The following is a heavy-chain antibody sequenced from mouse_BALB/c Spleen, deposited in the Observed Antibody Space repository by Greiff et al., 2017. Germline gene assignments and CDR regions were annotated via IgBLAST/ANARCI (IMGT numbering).Heavy chain of an antibody. CDR1: GYTFTDYY. CDR3: ARGDGYDWFAY. CDR2: IYPGSGNT. V-gene: IGHV1-77*01. J-gene: IGHJ3*01. D-gene: IGHD2-2*01. Sequence: QVHVKQSGAELARPGASVKLSCKASGYTFTDYYINWVKQRTGQGLEWIGEIYPGSGNTYYNEKFKGKATLTADKSSSTAYMQLSSLTSEDSAVYFCARGDGYDWFAYWGQGTLVTVSA.